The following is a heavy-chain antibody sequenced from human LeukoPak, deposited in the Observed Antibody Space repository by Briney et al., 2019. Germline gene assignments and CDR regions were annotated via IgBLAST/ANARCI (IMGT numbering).Heavy chain of an antibody. D-gene: IGHD4-23*01. CDR1: GGTFSSYA. J-gene: IGHJ3*02. V-gene: IGHV1-69*13. CDR3: ALPGGNDAFDI. Sequence: ASVTVSCKASGGTFSSYAISWVRQAPGQGLEWMGGIIPIFGTANYAQKFQGRVTITADESTSTAYMELSSLRSEDTAVYYCALPGGNDAFDIWGQGTMVTVSS. CDR2: IIPIFGTA.